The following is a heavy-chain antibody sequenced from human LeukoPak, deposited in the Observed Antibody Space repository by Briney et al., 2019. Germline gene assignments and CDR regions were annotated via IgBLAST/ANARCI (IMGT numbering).Heavy chain of an antibody. Sequence: SETLSLTCTVSGGSISSYYWSWIRQPPGKGLEWIGYIYYSGSTNYNPSLKSRVTISVDTSKNQFSLKLSSVTAADTAVYYCARGGSSSGSTRGYYYYYYGMDVWGQGTTVTVSS. CDR2: IYYSGST. J-gene: IGHJ6*02. V-gene: IGHV4-59*01. CDR3: ARGGSSSGSTRGYYYYYYGMDV. CDR1: GGSISSYY. D-gene: IGHD6-19*01.